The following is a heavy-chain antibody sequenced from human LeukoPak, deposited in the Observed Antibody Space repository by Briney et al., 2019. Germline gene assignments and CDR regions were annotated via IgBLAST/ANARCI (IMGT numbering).Heavy chain of an antibody. D-gene: IGHD2-15*01. CDR3: AKNLRYCSGGSCYSEYFDY. CDR2: ISGSGGST. J-gene: IGHJ4*02. CDR1: GFTFSSYA. Sequence: PGGSLRLSCAASGFTFSSYAMSWDRQAPGKGLEWVSAISGSGGSTYYADSVKGRLTISRDSSKNTLYLQMNSLRAEDTAVYYCAKNLRYCSGGSCYSEYFDYGGQGTLVTVSS. V-gene: IGHV3-23*01.